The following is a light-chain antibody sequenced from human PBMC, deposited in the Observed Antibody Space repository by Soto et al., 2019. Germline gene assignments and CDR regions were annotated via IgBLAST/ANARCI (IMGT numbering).Light chain of an antibody. Sequence: QSALTQPASVSGSPGQSITISCTGSSSDVGAYHFVSWYQHHPGKAPKLILYEVTARPSGVSSRFSGSKSGNTASLTISGLQADDEATYYCSSYTTSNTPYVFGTGTKVTVL. CDR2: EVT. CDR1: SSDVGAYHF. V-gene: IGLV2-14*01. CDR3: SSYTTSNTPYV. J-gene: IGLJ1*01.